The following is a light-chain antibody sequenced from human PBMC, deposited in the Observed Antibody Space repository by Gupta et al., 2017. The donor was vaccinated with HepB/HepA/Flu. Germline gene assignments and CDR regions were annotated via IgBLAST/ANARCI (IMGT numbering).Light chain of an antibody. CDR2: WAS. Sequence: DIVMTQSPASLSVSLGERATINCKPSQTILNRSHNENNLAWYQQKAGQPPKLLLYWASTRESGVPHRFSGSGSGTDFTLTISTRQAEDVVVYYCQQYDNGPFTFGQGTRVEIK. CDR1: QTILNRSHNENN. J-gene: IGKJ5*01. CDR3: QQYDNGPFT. V-gene: IGKV4-1*01.